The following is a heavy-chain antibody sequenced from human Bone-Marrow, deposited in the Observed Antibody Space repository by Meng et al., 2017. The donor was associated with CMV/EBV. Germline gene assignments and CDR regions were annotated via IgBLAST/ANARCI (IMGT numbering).Heavy chain of an antibody. CDR2: ISYDGSNK. J-gene: IGHJ4*02. Sequence: LSLTCAASGFTFSSYAMHWVRQAPGKGLEWVAVISYDGSNKYYADSVKGRFTISRDNSKTTLYLQMNSLRPEHTAVYYCARDRKTTDYFAYWGRGTMVTVSS. V-gene: IGHV3-30*04. CDR1: GFTFSSYA. D-gene: IGHD1-14*01. CDR3: ARDRKTTDYFAY.